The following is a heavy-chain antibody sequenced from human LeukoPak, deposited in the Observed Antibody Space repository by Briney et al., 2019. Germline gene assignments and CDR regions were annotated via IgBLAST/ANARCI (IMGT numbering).Heavy chain of an antibody. D-gene: IGHD6-6*01. CDR3: ARASPFIEYSSSSTLDY. CDR1: GGTFSSYA. Sequence: ASVKVSCKASGGTFSSYAISWVRQAPGQGLEWMGGIIPIFGTANYAQKIQGRVTITADESTSTAYMELSSLRSEDTAVYYCARASPFIEYSSSSTLDYWGQGTLVTVSS. V-gene: IGHV1-69*13. J-gene: IGHJ4*02. CDR2: IIPIFGTA.